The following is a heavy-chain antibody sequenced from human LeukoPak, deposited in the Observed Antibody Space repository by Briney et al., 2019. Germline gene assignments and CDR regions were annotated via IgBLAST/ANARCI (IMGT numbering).Heavy chain of an antibody. D-gene: IGHD6-6*01. CDR1: GGSISSYY. V-gene: IGHV4-4*07. CDR3: ARGRWQLEGAGFDP. Sequence: SETLSLTCTVSGGSISSYYWSWIRQPAGKGLEWIGRIYTSGSTNYNPSLKSRVTMSVDTSKNQFSLKLSSVIAADTAVYYCARGRWQLEGAGFDPWGQGTLVTVSS. J-gene: IGHJ5*02. CDR2: IYTSGST.